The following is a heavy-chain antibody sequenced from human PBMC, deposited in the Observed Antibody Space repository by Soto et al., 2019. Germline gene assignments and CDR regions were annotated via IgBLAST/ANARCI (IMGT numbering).Heavy chain of an antibody. CDR2: IIGSGGST. CDR3: AKSTYFDFWSAGDV. Sequence: EVQLLESGGGLVQPGGSLRLSCAASGFTFSNYAMTWVRQAPGKGLEWVSAIIGSGGSTYYADSVKGRFTISRDNSKKRLYMQMRSLRAEDTAVYYCAKSTYFDFWSAGDVCGQGTTDTVSS. V-gene: IGHV3-23*01. CDR1: GFTFSNYA. J-gene: IGHJ6*02. D-gene: IGHD3-3*01.